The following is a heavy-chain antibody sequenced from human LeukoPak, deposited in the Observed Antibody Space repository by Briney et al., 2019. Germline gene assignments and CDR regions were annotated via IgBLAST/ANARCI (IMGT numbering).Heavy chain of an antibody. CDR2: IDPSDSYT. D-gene: IGHD4-23*01. J-gene: IGHJ5*02. V-gene: IGHV5-10-1*01. CDR3: ARHGGNSRRWFDP. Sequence: GESLKIFCKGSGYSFTSYWISWVRQMPGKGLEWMGRIDPSDSYTNYSPSFQGHVTISADKSISTAYLQWSSLKASDTAMYYCARHGGNSRRWFDPWGQGTLVTVSS. CDR1: GYSFTSYW.